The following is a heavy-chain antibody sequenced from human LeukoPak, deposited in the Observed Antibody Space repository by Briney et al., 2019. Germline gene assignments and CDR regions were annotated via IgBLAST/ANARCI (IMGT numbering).Heavy chain of an antibody. CDR2: INPNSGGT. D-gene: IGHD6-13*01. CDR3: ARCQVMGYSSSWYPPDFDY. J-gene: IGHJ4*02. Sequence: GASVKVSCKSSGYTFTGYYMHCGRQAPGQGLEWRGWINPNSGGTNYAQKFQGRVTMTRDTSISTAYMELSRLRSDDTAVYYCARCQVMGYSSSWYPPDFDYWGQGTLVTVSS. V-gene: IGHV1-2*02. CDR1: GYTFTGYY.